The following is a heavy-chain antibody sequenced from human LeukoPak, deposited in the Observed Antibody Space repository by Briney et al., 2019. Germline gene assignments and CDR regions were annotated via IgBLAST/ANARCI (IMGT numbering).Heavy chain of an antibody. CDR3: ARGLGQWLGY. Sequence: SETLSLTCAVYGGSLSGYYWSWIRQPPGKGLEWIGEINHSGSTNYNPSLKSRVTISVDTSKNQFSLKLSSVTAADTAVYYCARGLGQWLGYWGQGTLVTVSS. CDR1: GGSLSGYY. D-gene: IGHD6-19*01. V-gene: IGHV4-34*01. J-gene: IGHJ4*02. CDR2: INHSGST.